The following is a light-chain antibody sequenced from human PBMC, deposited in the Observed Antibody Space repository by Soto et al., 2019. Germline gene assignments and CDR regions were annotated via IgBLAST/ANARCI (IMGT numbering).Light chain of an antibody. CDR2: SND. J-gene: IGLJ2*01. CDR1: SSNIGSNT. CDR3: VARDDSLNGVL. Sequence: QSVLTQPPSASGTPGQRVSISCSGSSSNIGSNTVSWYQQLPGTAPKLLIYSNDQRPSGVPDRFSGSKSGTSASLAISGLQSDDEAEYYCVARDDSLNGVLFGGGTKLTVL. V-gene: IGLV1-44*01.